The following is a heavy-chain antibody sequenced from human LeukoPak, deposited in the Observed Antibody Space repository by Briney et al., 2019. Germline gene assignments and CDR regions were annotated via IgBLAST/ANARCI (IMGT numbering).Heavy chain of an antibody. Sequence: SETLSLTCTVSGGSISSYYWSWIRQPPGKGLEWIGYIYYSGSTNYNPSLKSRVTISVDTSKNQFSLKLSSVTAADTAVYYCARGTYYDFWSGYYKGYYYYMDVWGKGTTVTVSS. V-gene: IGHV4-59*01. CDR3: ARGTYYDFWSGYYKGYYYYMDV. J-gene: IGHJ6*03. CDR2: IYYSGST. D-gene: IGHD3-3*01. CDR1: GGSISSYY.